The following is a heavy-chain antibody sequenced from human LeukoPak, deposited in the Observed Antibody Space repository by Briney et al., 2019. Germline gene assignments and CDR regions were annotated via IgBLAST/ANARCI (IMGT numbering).Heavy chain of an antibody. CDR3: ARVWTLTGYYRYYYYYGMDV. Sequence: SETLSLTCTVSSGSLSSYYWRWIRHPPGKGLEWIGYNYYSGNTNYNPPLKSRLTISLDPSNHQLSLKLGSVTAADPAVYYCARVWTLTGYYRYYYYYGMDVWRQGPTLPVSS. D-gene: IGHD3-9*01. J-gene: IGHJ6*02. CDR1: SGSLSSYY. V-gene: IGHV4-59*01. CDR2: NYYSGNT.